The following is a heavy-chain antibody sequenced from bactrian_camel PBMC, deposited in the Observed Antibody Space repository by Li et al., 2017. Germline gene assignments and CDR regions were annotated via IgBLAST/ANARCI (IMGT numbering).Heavy chain of an antibody. CDR1: GYTRRSSC. V-gene: IGHV3S55*01. CDR2: IQDDGAK. Sequence: HVQLVESGGGSVQAGGSLSLSCATRGYTRRSSCLAWFRQVPGKEREMVAQIQDDGAKHYDSTAEGRFTISKDAAKDTLDLRMTSLKPEDSGMYYCAVDGPVAFCSDYPRDFRGWGQGTQVTVS. D-gene: IGHD1*01. CDR3: AVDGPVAFCSDYPRDFRG. J-gene: IGHJ4*01.